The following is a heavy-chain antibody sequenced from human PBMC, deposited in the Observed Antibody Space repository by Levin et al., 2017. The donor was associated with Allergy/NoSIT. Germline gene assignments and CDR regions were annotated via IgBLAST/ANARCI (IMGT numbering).Heavy chain of an antibody. CDR1: GFSLSTSGMC. Sequence: SGPTLVKPTQTLTLTCTVSGFSLSTSGMCVSWVRQPPGKALEWLARIDWDDDKFYSTSLQTRLTISKDTSKNQVVLTMSNMDPVHTATYYCARIPYLGHSYGYYYGMDVWGPGTTVAVSS. CDR2: IDWDDDK. CDR3: ARIPYLGHSYGYYYGMDV. D-gene: IGHD5-18*01. V-gene: IGHV2-70*17. J-gene: IGHJ6*02.